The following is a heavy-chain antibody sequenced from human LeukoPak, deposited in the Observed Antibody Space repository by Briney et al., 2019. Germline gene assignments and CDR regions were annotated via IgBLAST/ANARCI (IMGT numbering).Heavy chain of an antibody. V-gene: IGHV4-39*01. D-gene: IGHD6-19*01. J-gene: IGHJ5*02. CDR2: IYYSGST. Sequence: SETPSLTCTVSGGSISSGGYYWGWIRQPPGKGLEWIGSIYYSGSTDYNPSLKSRVTISVDTSKNQFSLKLTPVTAADGGVYYCARQYSSGWPWFDPWGQGTLVTVSS. CDR3: ARQYSSGWPWFDP. CDR1: GGSISSGGYY.